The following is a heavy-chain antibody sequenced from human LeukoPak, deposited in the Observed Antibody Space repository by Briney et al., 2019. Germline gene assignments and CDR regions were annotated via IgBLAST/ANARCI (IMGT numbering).Heavy chain of an antibody. CDR3: AYSGSATDFDY. CDR1: GYTFTSYY. Sequence: ASVKVSCKASGYTFTSYYMHWVRQAPGQGLEWMGIINPSGGSTSYAQKFQGRVTMTRDMSTSTVYMELSSLRSEDTAVYYCAYSGSATDFDYWGQGTLVTVSS. V-gene: IGHV1-46*03. CDR2: INPSGGST. J-gene: IGHJ4*02. D-gene: IGHD1-26*01.